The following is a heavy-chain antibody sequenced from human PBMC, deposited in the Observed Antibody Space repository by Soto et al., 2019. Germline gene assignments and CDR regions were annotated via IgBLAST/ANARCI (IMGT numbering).Heavy chain of an antibody. CDR2: IYSGGST. D-gene: IGHD6-6*01. Sequence: GGSLRLSCAASGFTVSSNYMSWVRQAPGKGLEWVSVIYSGGSTYYADSVKGRFTISRDNSKNTLYLQMNSLRAEDTAVYYCARDRLARVAARPYYYYGMDVWGQGTTVTVSS. V-gene: IGHV3-53*01. CDR3: ARDRLARVAARPYYYYGMDV. J-gene: IGHJ6*02. CDR1: GFTVSSNY.